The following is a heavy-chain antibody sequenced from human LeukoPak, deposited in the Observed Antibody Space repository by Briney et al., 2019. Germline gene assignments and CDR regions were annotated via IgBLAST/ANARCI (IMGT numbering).Heavy chain of an antibody. Sequence: GGSLRLSCAASGFTFSNYAMSWVRQAPGKGLEWVSAISGSGGSTYYADSVKGRFTISRDNSKNTLYLQMNSLRAEDTAVYYCAKRNYYDSSGYPSWGQGTLVTVSS. D-gene: IGHD3-22*01. CDR1: GFTFSNYA. CDR2: ISGSGGST. V-gene: IGHV3-23*01. J-gene: IGHJ5*02. CDR3: AKRNYYDSSGYPS.